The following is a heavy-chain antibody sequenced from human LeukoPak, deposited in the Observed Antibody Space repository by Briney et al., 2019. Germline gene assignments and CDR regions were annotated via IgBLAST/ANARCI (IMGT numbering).Heavy chain of an antibody. V-gene: IGHV3-11*06. CDR3: ASPIAVAANTNAFDI. CDR1: GFSFSDYY. D-gene: IGHD6-19*01. Sequence: AGGSLRLSCAASGFSFSDYYMSWIRQAPGKGLEWVSYITSSGSYTNYADSVKGRFTISRDNAKNSLYLQMNSLRDEDTAVYYCASPIAVAANTNAFDIWGQGTMVTVSS. J-gene: IGHJ3*02. CDR2: ITSSGSYT.